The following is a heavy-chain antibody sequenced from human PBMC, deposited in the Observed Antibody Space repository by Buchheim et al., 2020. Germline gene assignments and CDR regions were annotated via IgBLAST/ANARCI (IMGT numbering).Heavy chain of an antibody. V-gene: IGHV1-69*04. CDR1: GGTFSSYA. CDR2: IIPIFGIA. CDR3: ASLKDVSGSSIGDPELDY. J-gene: IGHJ4*02. Sequence: QVQLVQSGAEVKKPGSSVKVSCKASGGTFSSYAISWVRQAPGQGLEWMGRIIPIFGIANYAQKLQGRVTITADKSTSTAYMELSSLRSEDTAVYYCASLKDVSGSSIGDPELDYWGQGTL. D-gene: IGHD1-26*01.